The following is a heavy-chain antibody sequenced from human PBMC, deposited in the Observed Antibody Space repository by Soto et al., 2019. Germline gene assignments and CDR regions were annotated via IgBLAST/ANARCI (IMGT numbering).Heavy chain of an antibody. D-gene: IGHD3-3*01. J-gene: IGHJ4*02. CDR2: IRSKAYGGTT. CDR1: GFTFGDYA. Sequence: GGSLRLSCTASGFTFGDYAMSWFRQAPGKGLEWVGFIRSKAYGGTTEYAASVKGRFTISRDDSKSIAYLQMNSLKTEDTAVYYCTRVHYDFWSGYYTGFLGYFDYWGQGTLVTVSS. V-gene: IGHV3-49*03. CDR3: TRVHYDFWSGYYTGFLGYFDY.